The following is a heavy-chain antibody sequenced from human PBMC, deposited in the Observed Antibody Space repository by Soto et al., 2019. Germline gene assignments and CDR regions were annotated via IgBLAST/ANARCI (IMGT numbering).Heavy chain of an antibody. Sequence: GGSRRLACAACGFTFGSYGMHWVRQAPGKRLEWVAVISYDGSNKYYADSVKGRFTISRDNSKNTLYLQMNRLRAEDTAVYYCAKESYGSGSYFDYYYGMDVWGQGTTVTVSS. J-gene: IGHJ6*02. CDR3: AKESYGSGSYFDYYYGMDV. CDR1: GFTFGSYG. V-gene: IGHV3-30*18. D-gene: IGHD3-10*01. CDR2: ISYDGSNK.